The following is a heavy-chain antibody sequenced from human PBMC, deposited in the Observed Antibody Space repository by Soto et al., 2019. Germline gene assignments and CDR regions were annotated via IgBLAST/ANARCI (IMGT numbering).Heavy chain of an antibody. V-gene: IGHV4-39*01. D-gene: IGHD2-15*01. J-gene: IGHJ4*02. CDR3: ARHTPAISISDH. Sequence: PSETLSLTCTVSGGSISSSSYYWGWIRQPPGKGLEWIGSIYYSGSTYYNPSLKSRVTISVYTSKNQFSLKLSSVTAADTAVYYCARHTPAISISDHWGQGTLVTVSS. CDR2: IYYSGST. CDR1: GGSISSSSYY.